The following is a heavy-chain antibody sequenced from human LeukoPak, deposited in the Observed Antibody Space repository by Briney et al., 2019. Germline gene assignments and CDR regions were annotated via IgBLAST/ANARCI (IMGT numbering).Heavy chain of an antibody. Sequence: SETLSLTCAVYGGSFSGYYWSWIRQPPGKGLEWIGEINHSGNTNYNPSLKSRVTISVDTSKNHFSLKLSSVTAADTAVYYCARDLIVVVPAAIRVYYYYMDVWGKGTTVTVSS. CDR3: ARDLIVVVPAAIRVYYYYMDV. CDR2: INHSGNT. D-gene: IGHD2-2*01. J-gene: IGHJ6*03. V-gene: IGHV4-34*01. CDR1: GGSFSGYY.